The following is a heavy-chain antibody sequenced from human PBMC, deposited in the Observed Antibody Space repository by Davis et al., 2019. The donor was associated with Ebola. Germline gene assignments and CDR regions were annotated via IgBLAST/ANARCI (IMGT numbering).Heavy chain of an antibody. CDR2: ISGSGDIT. CDR1: GFTFSDYA. CDR3: VTEGFDI. J-gene: IGHJ3*02. V-gene: IGHV3-23*01. Sequence: PGGSLRLSCVASGFTFSDYAITWVRQAPGEGLEWVSAISGSGDITSYADSVKGRFTVSRDNSISTLYMQMNSLRVEDTAVYFCVTEGFDIWGQGTMVTVSS.